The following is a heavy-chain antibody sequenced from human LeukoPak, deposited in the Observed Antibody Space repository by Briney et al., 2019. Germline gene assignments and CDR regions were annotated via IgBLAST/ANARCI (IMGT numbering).Heavy chain of an antibody. J-gene: IGHJ4*02. CDR2: IYSGGST. D-gene: IGHD2-21*02. V-gene: IGHV3-53*01. CDR3: AREGVGGDIRYYFDY. Sequence: GGSLRLSCAASGFTVSSNYMSWVRQAPGKGLEWVSVIYSGGSTYYADSVRGRFTISRDNSKNTLYLQMNSLRAEDTAVYYCAREGVGGDIRYYFDYWGQGTLVTVSS. CDR1: GFTVSSNY.